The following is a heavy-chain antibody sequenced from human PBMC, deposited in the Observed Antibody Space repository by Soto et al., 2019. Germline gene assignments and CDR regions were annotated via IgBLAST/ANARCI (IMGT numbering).Heavy chain of an antibody. Sequence: QVQLVQSGTEVKKPGASVKVSCKASGYTFTNYGISWVRQAPGQGLEWLAWINTYNGHTNYAQKLQGRATLTTDTSTSTAYMELRSLRSDDTAVYYCARDLLYSSRSTVRFDIWGQGTMVTVSS. J-gene: IGHJ3*02. CDR1: GYTFTNYG. V-gene: IGHV1-18*01. CDR3: ARDLLYSSRSTVRFDI. CDR2: INTYNGHT. D-gene: IGHD6-13*01.